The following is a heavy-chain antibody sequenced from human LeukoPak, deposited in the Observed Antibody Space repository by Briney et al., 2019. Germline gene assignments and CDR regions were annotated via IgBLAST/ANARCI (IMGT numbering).Heavy chain of an antibody. V-gene: IGHV4-39*02. J-gene: IGHJ4*02. CDR3: ARSMPGEYSFDY. D-gene: IGHD3-16*01. Sequence: SETLSLTCTVSGVSISTTRYYWSWIRQSPGKGLESIGTIYYGGSTYYNPSLKSRVTMSVDTSKNHFSLQMNSVTAAATAVNYCARSMPGEYSFDYWGQGTLVTVSS. CDR2: IYYGGST. CDR1: GVSISTTRYY.